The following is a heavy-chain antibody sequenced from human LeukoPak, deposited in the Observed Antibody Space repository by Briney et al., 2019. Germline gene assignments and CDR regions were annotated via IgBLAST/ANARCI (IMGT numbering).Heavy chain of an antibody. Sequence: GGSLRLSCTASGFIFTDYYMTWIRQAPGKGLEWISYISRDSGFIKYAESVKGRFTISRDNAKRSPYLQMDSLRADDTAIYYCARETRSGSKTYEFWGQGTLVTVSS. CDR1: GFIFTDYY. V-gene: IGHV3-11*05. CDR2: ISRDSGFI. J-gene: IGHJ4*02. CDR3: ARETRSGSKTYEF. D-gene: IGHD3-3*01.